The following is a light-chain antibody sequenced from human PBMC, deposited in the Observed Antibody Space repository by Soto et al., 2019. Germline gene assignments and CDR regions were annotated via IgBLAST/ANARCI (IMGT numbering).Light chain of an antibody. V-gene: IGKV3-20*01. CDR3: QQYGSTPLT. Sequence: SVSRNYVAWYQQKPGQAPRLLIYGASSRASGIPDRFSGSGSGADFTLSITRLEPEDFALYYCQQYGSTPLTFGDGTKVDIK. J-gene: IGKJ4*01. CDR1: SVSRNY. CDR2: GAS.